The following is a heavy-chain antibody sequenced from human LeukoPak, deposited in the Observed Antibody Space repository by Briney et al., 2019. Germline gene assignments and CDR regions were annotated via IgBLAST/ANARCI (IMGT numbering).Heavy chain of an antibody. CDR2: MNPNSGNT. CDR3: ARGGSPIFGVVTYDY. J-gene: IGHJ4*02. V-gene: IGHV1-8*01. Sequence: ASVKVSCKASGYTFTSYDINWVRQATGQGLEWMGWMNPNSGNTGYAQKFQGRVTMTRNTSISTAYMELNSLRSEDTAVYYCARGGSPIFGVVTYDYWGQGTLVTVSS. CDR1: GYTFTSYD. D-gene: IGHD3-3*01.